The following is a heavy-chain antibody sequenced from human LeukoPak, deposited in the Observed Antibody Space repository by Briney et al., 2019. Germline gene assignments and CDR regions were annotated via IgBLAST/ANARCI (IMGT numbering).Heavy chain of an antibody. CDR2: IIPIFGTA. J-gene: IGHJ4*02. V-gene: IGHV1-69*05. Sequence: SVKVFCKASGGTFSSYAISWVRQAPGQGLEWMGGIIPIFGTANYAQKFQGRVTITTDESTSTAYMELSSLRSEDTAVYYCASSPSYCSSTSCPWYYFDYWGQGTLVTVSS. CDR3: ASSPSYCSSTSCPWYYFDY. D-gene: IGHD2-2*01. CDR1: GGTFSSYA.